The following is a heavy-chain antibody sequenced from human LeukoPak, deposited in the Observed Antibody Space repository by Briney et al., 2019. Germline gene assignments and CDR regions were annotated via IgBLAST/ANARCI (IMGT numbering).Heavy chain of an antibody. Sequence: PGGSLRLSCAASGFTFRNYGMHWVRQAPGKGLEWVSLISSDGGDTYYADSVKGRFTISRDNSKNTLYLQMYSLKTEDTAVYYCAKDRGVAIVGSDDAFDIWGQGTMVTVSS. CDR2: ISSDGGDT. CDR3: AKDRGVAIVGSDDAFDI. V-gene: IGHV3-30*18. D-gene: IGHD2-15*01. CDR1: GFTFRNYG. J-gene: IGHJ3*02.